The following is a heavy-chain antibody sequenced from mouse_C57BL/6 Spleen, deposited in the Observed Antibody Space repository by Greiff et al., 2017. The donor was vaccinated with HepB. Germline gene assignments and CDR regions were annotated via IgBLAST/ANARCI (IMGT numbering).Heavy chain of an antibody. V-gene: IGHV3-6*01. CDR1: GYSITSGYY. J-gene: IGHJ1*03. D-gene: IGHD1-1*01. Sequence: EVKLQESGPGLMKPSQSLSLTCSVTGYSITSGYYWNWIRQFPGNKLEWMGYISYDGSNNYNPSLKNRISITRDTSKNQFFLKLNSVTTEDTATYYCARVDYGSSYWYFDVWGTGTTVTVSS. CDR2: ISYDGSN. CDR3: ARVDYGSSYWYFDV.